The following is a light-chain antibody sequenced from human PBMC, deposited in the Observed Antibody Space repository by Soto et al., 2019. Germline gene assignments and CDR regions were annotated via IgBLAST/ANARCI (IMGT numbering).Light chain of an antibody. V-gene: IGLV1-47*01. Sequence: QAVVTQPPSASGTPGQRVTISCSGSSSNIGSNYVYWYHQLPGTAPKLVIYRNNQRPSGVPDRISGSKSGTSASLAISGLRSEDEADYYYAAWDDRLSGLVFGRGTKLTVL. CDR2: RNN. CDR3: AAWDDRLSGLV. J-gene: IGLJ2*01. CDR1: SSNIGSNY.